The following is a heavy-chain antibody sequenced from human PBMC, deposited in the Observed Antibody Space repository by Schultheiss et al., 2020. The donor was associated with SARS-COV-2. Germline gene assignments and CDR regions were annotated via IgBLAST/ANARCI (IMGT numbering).Heavy chain of an antibody. CDR2: ISSNGGST. CDR3: ATVGGTEGADGAFDI. V-gene: IGHV3-64D*06. Sequence: GGSLRLSCAASGFTFSSYAMHWVRQAPGKGLEYVSAISSNGGSTYYADSVKGRFTISRDNSKNTLYLQMSSLRAEDTAVYYCATVGGTEGADGAFDIWGQGTMVTVSS. D-gene: IGHD2-15*01. CDR1: GFTFSSYA. J-gene: IGHJ3*02.